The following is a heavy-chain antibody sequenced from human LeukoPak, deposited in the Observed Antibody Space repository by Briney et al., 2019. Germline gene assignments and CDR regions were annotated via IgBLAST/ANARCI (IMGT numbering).Heavy chain of an antibody. V-gene: IGHV3-7*01. CDR1: GFTFSRFW. J-gene: IGHJ4*01. D-gene: IGHD4-23*01. CDR2: INQDASVK. CDR3: AKLLRYAKIYDF. Sequence: GGSLTLSCSASGFTFSRFWKMWVRQARGKGREWVASINQDASVKFYVDSVRGRLTISSVNATNSLFLQLNSLRVEDTAFYYCAKLLRYAKIYDFWGHGVLVTVSS.